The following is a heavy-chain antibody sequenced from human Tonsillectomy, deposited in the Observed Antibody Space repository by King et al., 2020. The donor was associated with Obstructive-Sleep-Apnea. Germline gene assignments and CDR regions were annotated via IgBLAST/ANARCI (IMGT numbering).Heavy chain of an antibody. CDR3: ARVSGRGLDEYLDY. J-gene: IGHJ4*02. CDR2: ISSIGGST. D-gene: IGHD1-26*01. Sequence: VQLVESGGYLVQPGGSLRLSCAASGFTFNSFTMYWVRQAPGKGLEYVSGISSIGGSTYYSNSVKGRFTISRDNSKNTLSLQMGSLRVEDMAVYYCARVSGRGLDEYLDYWGQGTLVTVSS. V-gene: IGHV3-64*01. CDR1: GFTFNSFT.